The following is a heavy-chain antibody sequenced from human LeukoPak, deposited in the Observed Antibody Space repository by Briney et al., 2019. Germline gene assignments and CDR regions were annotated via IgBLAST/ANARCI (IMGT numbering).Heavy chain of an antibody. CDR1: GFIFSSYS. J-gene: IGHJ6*03. D-gene: IGHD5-24*01. V-gene: IGHV3-48*01. CDR2: ISSVSSTI. Sequence: PGGSLRLSCAASGFIFSSYSMNWVRQAPGKGLEWISFISSVSSTIFYADSVKGRFNISRDNVKNSLYLQMNSLKTEDTAVYYCSREFRGYNRLRTYYFYMDVWGKGTTVTVSS. CDR3: SREFRGYNRLRTYYFYMDV.